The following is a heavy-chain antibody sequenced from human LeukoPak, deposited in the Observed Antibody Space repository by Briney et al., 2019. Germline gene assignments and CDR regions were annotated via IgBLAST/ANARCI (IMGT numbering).Heavy chain of an antibody. CDR1: GFTFSSYA. CDR2: ISGSGGST. V-gene: IGHV3-23*01. D-gene: IGHD4-17*01. CDR3: ARGDYAKVHYYYYYGMDV. J-gene: IGHJ6*02. Sequence: TGGSLRLSCAASGFTFSSYAMSWVRQAPGKGLEWVSAISGSGGSTYYADSVKGRFTISRDNSKNTLYLQMNSLRAEDTAVYYCARGDYAKVHYYYYYGMDVWGQGTTVTVSS.